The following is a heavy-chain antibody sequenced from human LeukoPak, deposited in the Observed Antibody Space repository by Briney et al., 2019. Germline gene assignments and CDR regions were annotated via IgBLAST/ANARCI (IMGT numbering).Heavy chain of an antibody. CDR3: ARLRPVTPDS. J-gene: IGHJ4*02. CDR2: VYQSAIF. D-gene: IGHD4-17*01. V-gene: IGHV4-38-2*02. CDR1: GYSISSGYF. Sequence: SETLSLTCNVSGYSISSGYFWGWIRQPPGKRLEWIGSVYQSAIFRYNPSLKSRVTMSVDTSKNQFSLKVTSVTAADTDVYYCARLRPVTPDSWGQGTLVTVSS.